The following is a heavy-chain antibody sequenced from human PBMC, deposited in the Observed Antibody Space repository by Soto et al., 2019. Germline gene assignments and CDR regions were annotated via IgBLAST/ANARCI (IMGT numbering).Heavy chain of an antibody. Sequence: SETLSLTCAVSGDSVSNDNYYWSWIRQPPGKGLEWIGYIYYSGTTNYNSYLKSRLSLPVDMSKNQFSLKLASVTAADTAVYFCARSQRGRTAFTFDYWGQGALVTVSS. CDR3: ARSQRGRTAFTFDY. D-gene: IGHD3-16*01. V-gene: IGHV4-61*01. J-gene: IGHJ4*02. CDR1: GDSVSNDNYY. CDR2: IYYSGTT.